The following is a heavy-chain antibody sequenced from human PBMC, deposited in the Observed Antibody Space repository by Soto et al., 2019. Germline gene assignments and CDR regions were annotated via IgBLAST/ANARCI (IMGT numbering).Heavy chain of an antibody. CDR2: IIPIFGTA. CDR3: ARDPKYCSSTSCSGDYYYYYGMDV. D-gene: IGHD2-2*01. V-gene: IGHV1-69*13. Sequence: EASVKVSCKASGGTFSSYAISWVRQAPGQGLEWMGGIIPIFGTANYAQKFQGRVTITADESTSTAYMELSSLRSEDTAVYYCARDPKYCSSTSCSGDYYYYYGMDVWGQGTTVTVSS. J-gene: IGHJ6*02. CDR1: GGTFSSYA.